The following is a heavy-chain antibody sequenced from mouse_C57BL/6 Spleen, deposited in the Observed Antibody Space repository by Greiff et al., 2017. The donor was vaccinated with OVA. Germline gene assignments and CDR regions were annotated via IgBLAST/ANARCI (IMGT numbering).Heavy chain of an antibody. Sequence: EVMLVESGEGLVKPGGSLKLSCAASGFTFSSYAMSWVRQTPEKRLEWVAYISSGGDYIYYADTVKGRFTISRDNARNTLYLQMSSLKSEDTAMYYCTRMDWDYGNNWYFDVWGTGTTVTVSS. D-gene: IGHD2-1*01. CDR2: ISSGGDYI. V-gene: IGHV5-9-1*02. CDR3: TRMDWDYGNNWYFDV. CDR1: GFTFSSYA. J-gene: IGHJ1*03.